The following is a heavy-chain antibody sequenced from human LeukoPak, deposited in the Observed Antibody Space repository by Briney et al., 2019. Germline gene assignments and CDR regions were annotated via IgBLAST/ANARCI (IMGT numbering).Heavy chain of an antibody. D-gene: IGHD3-10*01. CDR3: AKAMLWFGEFMYYFDY. V-gene: IGHV3-23*01. CDR1: GFTFSSYA. CDR2: ISGSGGST. Sequence: GGSLRLSCAASGFTFSSYAMSWARQAPGKGLEWVSAISGSGGSTYYADSVKGRFTISRDNSKNTLYLQMNSLRAEDTAVYYCAKAMLWFGEFMYYFDYWGQGTLVTVSS. J-gene: IGHJ4*02.